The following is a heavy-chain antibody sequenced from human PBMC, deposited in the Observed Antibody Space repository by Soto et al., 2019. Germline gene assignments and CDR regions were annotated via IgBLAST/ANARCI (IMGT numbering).Heavy chain of an antibody. CDR3: ARERVGGYNEWYFDL. CDR2: IYYSGST. CDR1: GGSISSYY. Sequence: QVQLQESGPGLVKPSETLSLTCTVSGGSISSYYWSWIRQPPGKGLEWIGYIYYSGSTNYNPSLKSRVTISVDTSKNQFSLKLSSVTAADTAVYYCARERVGGYNEWYFDLWGHGTLVTVSS. J-gene: IGHJ2*01. V-gene: IGHV4-59*01. D-gene: IGHD5-12*01.